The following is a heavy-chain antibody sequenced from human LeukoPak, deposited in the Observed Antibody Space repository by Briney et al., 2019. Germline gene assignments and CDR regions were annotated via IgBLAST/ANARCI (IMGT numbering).Heavy chain of an antibody. Sequence: SVKVSCKASGGTFSSYAISWVRQAPGQGLEWMGRIIPIFGTANYAQKFQGRVTITTDESTSTAYMELSSLRSEDTAVYYCTSDVVPAAIVYAFDVWGQGTMVTVSS. CDR3: TSDVVPAAIVYAFDV. CDR2: IIPIFGTA. J-gene: IGHJ3*01. D-gene: IGHD2-2*02. CDR1: GGTFSSYA. V-gene: IGHV1-69*05.